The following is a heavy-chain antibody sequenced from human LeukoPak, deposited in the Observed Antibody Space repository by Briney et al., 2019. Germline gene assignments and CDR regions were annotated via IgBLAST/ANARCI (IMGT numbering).Heavy chain of an antibody. D-gene: IGHD6-13*01. Sequence: GGSLRLSCAASGYTFTSYGISWVRQAPGQGLEWMGWISAYNGNTDYAQKLQGRVTMTTDTSTSTAYMELRSLRSDDTAVYYCARDTYSSSWNYYYYYYMDVWGKGTTVTVSS. V-gene: IGHV1-18*01. CDR1: GYTFTSYG. J-gene: IGHJ6*03. CDR2: ISAYNGNT. CDR3: ARDTYSSSWNYYYYYYMDV.